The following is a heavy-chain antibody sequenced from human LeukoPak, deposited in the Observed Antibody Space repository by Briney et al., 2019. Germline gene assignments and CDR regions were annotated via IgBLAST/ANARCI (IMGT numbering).Heavy chain of an antibody. D-gene: IGHD1-26*01. Sequence: GGSLRLSCAASGFTFSSYAMSWVRQAPGKGLEWVSSISGSGDSTYYADSVKGRFTISRDNSKNTLYLQMNSLRAEDTAVYYCAKPFIVGATGYYYYYMDVWGKGTTVTVAS. CDR2: ISGSGDST. J-gene: IGHJ6*03. V-gene: IGHV3-23*01. CDR1: GFTFSSYA. CDR3: AKPFIVGATGYYYYYMDV.